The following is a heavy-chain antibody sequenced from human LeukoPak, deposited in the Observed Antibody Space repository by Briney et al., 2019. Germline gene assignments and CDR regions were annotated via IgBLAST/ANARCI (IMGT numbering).Heavy chain of an antibody. V-gene: IGHV1-2*02. CDR3: ARVYSSGWAVDY. J-gene: IGHJ4*02. CDR1: GYTFTGYY. CDR2: INPNSGGT. Sequence: GASVKVSCKASGYTFTGYYMHWVRQAPGQGLEWMGWINPNSGGTNYAQKFQGRVAMTRDTSISTAYMELSRLRSDDTAVYYCARVYSSGWAVDYWGQGTLVTVSS. D-gene: IGHD6-19*01.